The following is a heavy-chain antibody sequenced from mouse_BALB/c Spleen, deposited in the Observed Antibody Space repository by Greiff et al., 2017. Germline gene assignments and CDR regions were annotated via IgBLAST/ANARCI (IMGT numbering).Heavy chain of an antibody. CDR1: GYSITSDYA. CDR2: ISYSGST. V-gene: IGHV3-2*02. Sequence: EVKLMESGPGLVKPSQSLSLTCTVTGYSITSDYAWNWIRQFPGNKLEWMGYISYSGSTSYNPSLKSRISITRDTSKNQFFLQLNSVTTEDTATYYCARHGSSPFAYWGQGTLVTVSA. D-gene: IGHD1-1*01. CDR3: ARHGSSPFAY. J-gene: IGHJ3*01.